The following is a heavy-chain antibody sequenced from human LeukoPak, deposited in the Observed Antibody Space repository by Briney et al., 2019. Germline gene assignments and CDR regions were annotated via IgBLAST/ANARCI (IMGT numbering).Heavy chain of an antibody. CDR1: GGTFSSYA. CDR2: IIPIFGTA. V-gene: IGHV1-69*05. Sequence: SVKVSCKASGGTFSSYAISWVRQAPGQGLEWMGGIIPIFGTANYARKFQGRVTITTDESTSTAYMELSSLRSEDTAVYYCARDLGSGFEGEYFQHWGQGTLVTVSS. D-gene: IGHD6-19*01. CDR3: ARDLGSGFEGEYFQH. J-gene: IGHJ1*01.